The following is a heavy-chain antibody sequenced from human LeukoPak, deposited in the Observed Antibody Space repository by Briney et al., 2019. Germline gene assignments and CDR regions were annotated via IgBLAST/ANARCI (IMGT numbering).Heavy chain of an antibody. CDR2: IYSGGST. J-gene: IGHJ4*02. CDR1: GFTVSSNY. CDR3: ARSRNYYGSGSYYALPHFDY. Sequence: GGSLRLSCAASGFTVSSNYMSWVCQAPGKGLEWVSVIYSGGSTYYADSVKGRFTISRHNSKNTLYLQMNSLRAEDTAVYYCARSRNYYGSGSYYALPHFDYWGQGTLVTVSS. D-gene: IGHD3-10*01. V-gene: IGHV3-53*04.